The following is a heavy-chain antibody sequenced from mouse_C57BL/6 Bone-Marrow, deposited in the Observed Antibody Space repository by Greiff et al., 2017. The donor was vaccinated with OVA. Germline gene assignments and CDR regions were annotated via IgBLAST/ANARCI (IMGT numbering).Heavy chain of an antibody. Sequence: EVKLMESGGDLVKPGGSLKLSCAASGFTFSSYGMSWVRQTPDKRLEWVANISSGGSYTYYPDSVKGRFTISRDNAKHTLYLQMSSLKSEDTAMYYCARQSLFWFAYWGQGTLVTVSA. CDR3: ARQSLFWFAY. CDR2: ISSGGSYT. J-gene: IGHJ3*01. D-gene: IGHD6-5*01. CDR1: GFTFSSYG. V-gene: IGHV5-6*01.